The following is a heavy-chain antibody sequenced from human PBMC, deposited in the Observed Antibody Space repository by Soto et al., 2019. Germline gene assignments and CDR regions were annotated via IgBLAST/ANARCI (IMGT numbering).Heavy chain of an antibody. V-gene: IGHV4-30-4*01. CDR2: IYYSGST. CDR3: ARDCRGGSCYSQFDY. D-gene: IGHD2-15*01. CDR1: GGSISSGDYY. Sequence: SETLSLTCTVSGGSISSGDYYWSWIRQPPGKGLEWIGYIYYSGSTYYNPSLKSRVTISVDTSKNQFSLKLSSVTAADTAVYYCARDCRGGSCYSQFDYWGQGTLVTVSS. J-gene: IGHJ4*02.